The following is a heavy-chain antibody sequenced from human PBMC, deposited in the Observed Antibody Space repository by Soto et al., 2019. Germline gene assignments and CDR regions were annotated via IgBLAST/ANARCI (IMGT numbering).Heavy chain of an antibody. CDR1: GFTFSRFA. V-gene: IGHV3-30*18. D-gene: IGHD3-22*01. J-gene: IGHJ3*02. CDR2: ISSDGSKK. Sequence: QVQLVESGGGVVQPGRSLRLSCAASGFTFSRFAMHWVRQAPGKGLEWVAVISSDGSKKYYIDSVKGRLTLSRDNSKNTVYLQMDSLRVEDTVVYYCAKGYHNYSSGFSAGSDIWGQGTMVTVSS. CDR3: AKGYHNYSSGFSAGSDI.